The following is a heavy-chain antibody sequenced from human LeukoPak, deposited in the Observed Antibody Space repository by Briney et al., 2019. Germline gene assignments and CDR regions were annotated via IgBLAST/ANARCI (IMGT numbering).Heavy chain of an antibody. V-gene: IGHV3-23*01. CDR2: ISGSGGSS. D-gene: IGHD6-13*01. CDR3: AKSRTDIAAAGKGLDP. J-gene: IGHJ5*02. Sequence: PGGSLRLSCAASGFTFTSYVMSWVRQAPGKGLEWVSGISGSGGSSSYADSVKGRFTISRDNSKNTLYLQMNSLRAEDTAVYYCAKSRTDIAAAGKGLDPWGQGTLVTVSS. CDR1: GFTFTSYV.